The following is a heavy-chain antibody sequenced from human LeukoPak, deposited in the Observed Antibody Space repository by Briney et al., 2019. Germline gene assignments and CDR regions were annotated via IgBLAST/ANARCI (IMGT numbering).Heavy chain of an antibody. CDR2: LSGSGGST. CDR1: GFTFSNYA. CDR3: AKDKVAAAGNRKQYYYYGMDV. V-gene: IGHV3-23*01. D-gene: IGHD6-13*01. J-gene: IGHJ6*02. Sequence: GGSLRLSCAASGFTFSNYAMSWVRQAPGKGLEWVSALSGSGGSTYYADSVKGRFTISRDNSKNTLYLQMNSLRAEDTAVYYCAKDKVAAAGNRKQYYYYGMDVWGQGTTVTVSS.